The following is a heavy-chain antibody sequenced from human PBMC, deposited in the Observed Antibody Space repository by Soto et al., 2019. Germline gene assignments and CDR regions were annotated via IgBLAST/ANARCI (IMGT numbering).Heavy chain of an antibody. CDR1: GFTFSLYS. V-gene: IGHV3-48*02. CDR3: ARAVTWGLDV. D-gene: IGHD3-10*01. J-gene: IGHJ6*01. CDR2: ISRSSTGI. Sequence: EVQLVESGGGLVQTGGSLRLSCAASGFTFSLYSMSWVRQAPGKGLEWVSYISRSSTGIHYADSVKGRFTISRDDVTNSMHLQMNSLRDGDTAVYYCARAVTWGLDVWGQGTTVSISS.